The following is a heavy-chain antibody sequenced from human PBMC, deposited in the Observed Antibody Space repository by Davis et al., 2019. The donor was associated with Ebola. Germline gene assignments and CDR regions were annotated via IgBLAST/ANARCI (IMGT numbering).Heavy chain of an antibody. D-gene: IGHD3-9*01. CDR3: AKDGLTGYYKTFFYFDY. V-gene: IGHV3-53*01. CDR1: GFTVSSNY. Sequence: GESLKISCAASGFTVSSNYMSWVRQAPGKGLEWVSVIYSGGSTYYADSVKGRFTISRDNSKNTLYLQMNSLRAEDTAVYYCAKDGLTGYYKTFFYFDYWGQGTLVTVSS. J-gene: IGHJ4*02. CDR2: IYSGGST.